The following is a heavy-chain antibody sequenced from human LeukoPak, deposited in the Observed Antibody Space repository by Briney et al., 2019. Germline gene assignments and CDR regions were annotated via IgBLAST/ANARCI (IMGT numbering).Heavy chain of an antibody. V-gene: IGHV4-59*01. CDR2: VYYSGST. D-gene: IGHD1-14*01. J-gene: IGHJ3*02. CDR3: ARGLNNRKSGRRFDVFEI. CDR1: GGSISTYY. Sequence: SETLSLTCTVSGGSISTYYWSWIRQPPGKGLEWIGYVYYSGSTNYNPSLKSRVTISADTSKNQFSLRLSSVTAADTAAYYCARGLNNRKSGRRFDVFEIWGQGTMVTVSS.